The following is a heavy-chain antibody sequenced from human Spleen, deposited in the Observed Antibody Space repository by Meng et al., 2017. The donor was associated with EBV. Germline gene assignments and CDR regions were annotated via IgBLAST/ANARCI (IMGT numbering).Heavy chain of an antibody. Sequence: VTVGESGGALVQPGGSLRLSCAASEFTLRRYWMHWVRQPPGKGPLWVSRINEDGTITNYADSVKGRFTISRDNAKNTLYLQMNSLRVEDTAVYYCSRDLAGSDDYWGRGTLVTVSS. CDR1: EFTLRRYW. CDR2: INEDGTIT. CDR3: SRDLAGSDDY. V-gene: IGHV3-74*01. D-gene: IGHD1-14*01. J-gene: IGHJ4*02.